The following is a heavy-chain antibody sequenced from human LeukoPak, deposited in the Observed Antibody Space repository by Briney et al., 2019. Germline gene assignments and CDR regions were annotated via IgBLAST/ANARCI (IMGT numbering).Heavy chain of an antibody. CDR3: ALSRFLEWLSFDP. V-gene: IGHV4-4*02. Sequence: SETLSLTCAVSGGSISSSNWWSWVRQPPGKGLEWIGEIYHSGSTNYNPSLKSRVTISVDTSKNQFSLKLSSVTAADTAVYYCALSRFLEWLSFDPWGQGTLVTVSS. CDR1: GGSISSSNW. J-gene: IGHJ5*02. D-gene: IGHD3-3*01. CDR2: IYHSGST.